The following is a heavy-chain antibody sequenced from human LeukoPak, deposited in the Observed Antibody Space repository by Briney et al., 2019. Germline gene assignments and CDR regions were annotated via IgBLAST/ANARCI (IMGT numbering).Heavy chain of an antibody. CDR2: ISGSGGST. CDR1: GFTFSNHW. J-gene: IGHJ6*02. V-gene: IGHV3-23*01. CDR3: AKSRRITIFGVVITDYYYYGMDV. D-gene: IGHD3-3*01. Sequence: GGSLRLSCAASGFTFSNHWMHWVRQAPGKGLEWVSAISGSGGSTYYADSVKGRFTISRDNSKNTLYLQMNSLRAEDTAVYYCAKSRRITIFGVVITDYYYYGMDVWGQGTTVTVSS.